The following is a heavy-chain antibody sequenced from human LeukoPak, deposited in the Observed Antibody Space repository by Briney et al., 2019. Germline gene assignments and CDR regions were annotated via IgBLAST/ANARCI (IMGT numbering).Heavy chain of an antibody. CDR2: ISSSSSYI. CDR1: GFTFSSYS. Sequence: GGSLRLSCAASGFTFSSYSMNWVRQAPGKGLEWVSSISSSSSYIYYADSVKGRFTISRDNAKNSLYLQMNSLRAEDTAVYYCARGAEWDIVVVPAANYFDYWGQGTLVTVSS. V-gene: IGHV3-21*01. J-gene: IGHJ4*02. D-gene: IGHD2-2*01. CDR3: ARGAEWDIVVVPAANYFDY.